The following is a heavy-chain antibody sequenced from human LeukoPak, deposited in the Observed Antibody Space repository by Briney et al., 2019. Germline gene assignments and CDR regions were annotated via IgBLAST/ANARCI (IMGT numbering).Heavy chain of an antibody. J-gene: IGHJ4*02. CDR3: ARQEDDIFFDY. CDR1: GGSFSGYY. CDR2: INHSGST. V-gene: IGHV4-34*01. D-gene: IGHD3-9*01. Sequence: SETLSLTCAVYGGSFSGYYWSWIRQPPGKGLEWIGEINHSGSTNYNPSLKSRVTISVDTSKNQFSLKLSSVTAADTAVYYCARQEDDIFFDYWGQGTLVTVSS.